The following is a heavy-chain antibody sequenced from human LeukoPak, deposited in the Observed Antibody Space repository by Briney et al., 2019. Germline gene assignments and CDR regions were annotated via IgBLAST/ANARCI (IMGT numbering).Heavy chain of an antibody. CDR2: INPNSGGT. D-gene: IGHD6-13*01. CDR1: GYTFTGYY. V-gene: IGHV1-2*02. CDR3: ARDRSKLAAAGKGYLDY. J-gene: IGHJ4*02. Sequence: ASVKVSCKASGYTFTGYYMHWVRQAPGQGLEWMGWINPNSGGTNYAQKFQGRVTMTRDTSISTAYMELSRLRSDDTAVYYCARDRSKLAAAGKGYLDYWGQGTLVTVSS.